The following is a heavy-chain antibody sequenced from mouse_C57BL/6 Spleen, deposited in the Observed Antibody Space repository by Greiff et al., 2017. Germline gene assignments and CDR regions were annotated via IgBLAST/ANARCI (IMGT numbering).Heavy chain of an antibody. J-gene: IGHJ2*01. D-gene: IGHD4-1*01. CDR1: GYTFTSYW. V-gene: IGHV1-50*01. Sequence: QVQLQQPGAELVKPGASVKLSCKASGYTFTSYWMQWVKQRPGQGLEWIGEIDPSDRYTNYNQKFKGKATLTVDTSSSTAYMQLSSLTSEDSAVYYCARRGTGASGYWGQGTTLTVSS. CDR2: IDPSDRYT. CDR3: ARRGTGASGY.